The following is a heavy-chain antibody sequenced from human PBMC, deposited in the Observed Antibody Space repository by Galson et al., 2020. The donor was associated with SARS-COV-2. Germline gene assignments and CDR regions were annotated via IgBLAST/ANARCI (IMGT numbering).Heavy chain of an antibody. Sequence: GESLKISCAASGFTLTTYAMHWVRQAPGKGLEWVTVISHDGNNQYYTDSVRGRFTISRDNSKNTLYLQMNNLIGDDTAVYYCARDPTYGDRGVDYWGQGTLVTVSS. CDR3: ARDPTYGDRGVDY. D-gene: IGHD4-17*01. CDR1: GFTLTTYA. CDR2: ISHDGNNQ. V-gene: IGHV3-30-3*01. J-gene: IGHJ4*02.